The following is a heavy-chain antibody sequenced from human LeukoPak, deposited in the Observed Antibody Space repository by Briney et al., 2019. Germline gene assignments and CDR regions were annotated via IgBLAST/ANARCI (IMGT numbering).Heavy chain of an antibody. CDR3: ARSGSYYSPFDY. CDR2: ISGSGGST. Sequence: GGSLRLSCAASGFTFSSYAMSWVRQAPGKGLEWVSAISGSGGSTYYADSVKGRFTISRDNSKNTLYLQMNSLRAEDAAVYYCARSGSYYSPFDYWGQGTLVTVSS. D-gene: IGHD3-10*01. CDR1: GFTFSSYA. V-gene: IGHV3-23*01. J-gene: IGHJ4*02.